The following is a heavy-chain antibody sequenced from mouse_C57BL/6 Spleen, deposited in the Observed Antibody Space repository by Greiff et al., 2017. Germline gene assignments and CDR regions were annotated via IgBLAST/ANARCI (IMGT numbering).Heavy chain of an antibody. V-gene: IGHV3-6*01. CDR1: GYSITSGYY. D-gene: IGHD2-4*01. CDR3: ARDSPFYYDYDRAY. J-gene: IGHJ3*01. Sequence: DVKLQESGPGLVKPSQSLSLTCSVTGYSITSGYYWNWIRQFPGNKLEWMGYISYDGSNNYNPSLKNRISITRDTSKNQFFLKLNSVTTEDTATYYCARDSPFYYDYDRAYWGQGTLVTVSA. CDR2: ISYDGSN.